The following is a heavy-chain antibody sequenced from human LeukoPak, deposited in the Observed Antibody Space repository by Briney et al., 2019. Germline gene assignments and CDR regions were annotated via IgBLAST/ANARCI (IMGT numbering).Heavy chain of an antibody. J-gene: IGHJ4*02. V-gene: IGHV1-2*02. CDR2: INPNSGGT. CDR1: GYTFTGYY. D-gene: IGHD5-18*01. Sequence: GASVKVSCKASGYTFTGYYMHWVRQAPGQGLEWMGWINPNSGGTNYAQKFQGRVTMTRDTSISTAYMELSRLRSDDTAVYYCARFPRDTAMAITTDYWGQGTLVTVSS. CDR3: ARFPRDTAMAITTDY.